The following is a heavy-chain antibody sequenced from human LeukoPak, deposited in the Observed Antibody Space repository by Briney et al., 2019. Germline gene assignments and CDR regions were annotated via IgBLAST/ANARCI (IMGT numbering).Heavy chain of an antibody. CDR3: AKQLGGSGSY. CDR2: IKQDGSEI. Sequence: SGGSLRLSCAASGFTFNNYWMSWVRQAPGKGLEWAANIKQDGSEIYYVDSVKGRFTISRDNTKNSVYLQMNSLRAEDTAVYYCAKQLGGSGSYWGQGTLVTVSS. V-gene: IGHV3-7*01. D-gene: IGHD3-10*01. CDR1: GFTFNNYW. J-gene: IGHJ4*02.